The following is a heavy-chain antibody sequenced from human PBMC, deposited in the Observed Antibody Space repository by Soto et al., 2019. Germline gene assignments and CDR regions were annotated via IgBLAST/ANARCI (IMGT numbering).Heavy chain of an antibody. CDR3: AKGGYCSGVSCYSGPDYYYMDV. V-gene: IGHV3-23*01. J-gene: IGHJ6*03. CDR2: ISGSGGST. Sequence: VRQAPGKGLEWVSAISGSGGSTYYADSVKGRFTISRDNSKNTLYLQMNSLRAEDTAVYYCAKGGYCSGVSCYSGPDYYYMDVWGKGTTVTVAS. D-gene: IGHD2-15*01.